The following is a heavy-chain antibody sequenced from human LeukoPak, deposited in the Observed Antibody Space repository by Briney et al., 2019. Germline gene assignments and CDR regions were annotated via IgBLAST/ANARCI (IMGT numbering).Heavy chain of an antibody. CDR3: ARDRYSSSWSEYDY. Sequence: GGSLRLSCAASGFTFSSYSMNWVRQAPGKGLEWVSYISSSSSTIYYADSVKGRFTISGDNAKDSLYPQMNSLRAEDTAVYYCARDRYSSSWSEYDYWGQGTLVTVSS. V-gene: IGHV3-48*01. CDR2: ISSSSSTI. J-gene: IGHJ4*02. D-gene: IGHD6-13*01. CDR1: GFTFSSYS.